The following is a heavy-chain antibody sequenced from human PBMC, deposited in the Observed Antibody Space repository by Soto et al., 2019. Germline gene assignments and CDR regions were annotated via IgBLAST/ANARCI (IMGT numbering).Heavy chain of an antibody. CDR3: AREEPASRHHDY. D-gene: IGHD1-26*01. Sequence: QVQLQQWGAGLLKPSETLSLTCAVYGGSFSDYYWSWIRQTPEKGLEWIGEVSHSGSTTYNPSLKNRVTIAIHTSKNQFSLTLNSVTAADTGMYFCAREEPASRHHDYWGQGNLVTVSS. CDR1: GGSFSDYY. J-gene: IGHJ4*02. V-gene: IGHV4-34*02. CDR2: VSHSGST.